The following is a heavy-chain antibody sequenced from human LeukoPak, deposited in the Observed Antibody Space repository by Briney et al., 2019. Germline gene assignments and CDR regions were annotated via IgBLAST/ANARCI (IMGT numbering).Heavy chain of an antibody. CDR2: IQYDGSET. V-gene: IGHV3-30*02. D-gene: IGHD1-1*01. J-gene: IGHJ4*02. CDR3: VKDRKDAWTFDF. Sequence: GGSLRLSCAASGFTFSSHAMHWIRQAPGKGLEYVTSIQYDGSETFYGDSVKGRFTTSRDNSQTALYLQMDSLRPEDTAIYYCVKDRKDAWTFDFWGQGTLVTVSS. CDR1: GFTFSSHA.